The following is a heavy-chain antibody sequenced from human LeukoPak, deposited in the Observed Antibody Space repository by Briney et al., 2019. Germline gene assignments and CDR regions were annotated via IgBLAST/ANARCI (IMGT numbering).Heavy chain of an antibody. CDR3: AREGQTGYTDY. Sequence: PSETLSLTCTVSGGSVSSGSYYCSWIRQPLGKGLEWIGYIYYSGSTNYNPSLKSRVAISVDTSKNQFSLKLSSVTTADTAVYYCAREGQTGYTDYWGQGTLVTVSS. V-gene: IGHV4-61*01. CDR2: IYYSGST. D-gene: IGHD3-9*01. J-gene: IGHJ4*02. CDR1: GGSVSSGSYY.